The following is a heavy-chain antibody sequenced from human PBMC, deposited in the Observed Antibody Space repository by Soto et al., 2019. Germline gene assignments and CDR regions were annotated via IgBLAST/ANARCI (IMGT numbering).Heavy chain of an antibody. D-gene: IGHD3-22*01. CDR1: GGSISSGGYS. V-gene: IGHV4-30-2*01. CDR2: IYHSGST. J-gene: IGHJ4*02. CDR3: ARSPGSYYDSSGYLDY. Sequence: QLQLQESGSGLVKPSQTLSLTCAVSGGSISSGGYSWSWIRQPPGKGLEWIGYIYHSGSTYYNPSLKGRVTISVDRSKNQFSLKLSSVTAADTAVYYCARSPGSYYDSSGYLDYWGQGTLVTVSS.